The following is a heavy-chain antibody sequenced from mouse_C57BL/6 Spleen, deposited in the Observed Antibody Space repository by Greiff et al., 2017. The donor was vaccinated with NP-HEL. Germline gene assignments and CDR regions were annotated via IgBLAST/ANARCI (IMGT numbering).Heavy chain of an antibody. V-gene: IGHV1-69*01. CDR1: GYTFTSYW. D-gene: IGHD2-14*01. CDR2: IDPSDSYT. Sequence: QVQLQQSGAELVMPGASVKLSCKASGYTFTSYWMHWVKQRPGQGLEWIGEIDPSDSYTNYNQKFKGKSTLTVDKSSSTAYMQLSSLTSEDSAVYYCARGGVPGYFDVWGTGTTVTVSS. J-gene: IGHJ1*03. CDR3: ARGGVPGYFDV.